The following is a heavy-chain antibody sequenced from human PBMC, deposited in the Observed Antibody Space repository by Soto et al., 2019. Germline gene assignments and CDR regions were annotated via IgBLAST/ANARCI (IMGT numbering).Heavy chain of an antibody. D-gene: IGHD3-16*01. J-gene: IGHJ6*02. Sequence: QVQLVQSGAEVRKPGDSVKVSCKASGYTFTTYGISWVRQAPGQGLEWMGWISGYNGHTKNTQEFKGRVTMTTDTSTSTVYMDLRSLRSDDTAVYYCARAGEMLYYYYGLDVWGQGTTVTVSS. CDR2: ISGYNGHT. V-gene: IGHV1-18*01. CDR1: GYTFTTYG. CDR3: ARAGEMLYYYYGLDV.